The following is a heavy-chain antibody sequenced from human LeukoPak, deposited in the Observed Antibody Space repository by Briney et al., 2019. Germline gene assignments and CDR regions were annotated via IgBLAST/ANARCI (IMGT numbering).Heavy chain of an antibody. CDR3: AKVREVYDSSGLYYFDY. J-gene: IGHJ4*02. V-gene: IGHV3-23*01. Sequence: GGSLRLSCAASGFTFSTYGMNWVGRAPGKGLEWGSAISGSGGSTYYADSVKGRFTISRDNSKNTLYLQMNSLRDEDTAVYYCAKVREVYDSSGLYYFDYWGQGTLVTVSS. D-gene: IGHD3-22*01. CDR1: GFTFSTYG. CDR2: ISGSGGST.